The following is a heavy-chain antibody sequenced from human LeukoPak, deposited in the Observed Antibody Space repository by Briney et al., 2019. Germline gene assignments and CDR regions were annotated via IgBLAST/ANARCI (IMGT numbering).Heavy chain of an antibody. V-gene: IGHV4-59*01. D-gene: IGHD2-15*01. CDR2: IYYSGST. J-gene: IGHJ3*02. CDR3: ARDHLFGGAFDI. CDR1: GGSISSYY. Sequence: SETLSLTCTVSGGSISSYYCNWIRQPPGKGLEWIGYIYYSGSTNYNHSLKSRVTISVDTSKNQFFLKLSSVTAADTAVYYCARDHLFGGAFDIWGQGTMVTVSS.